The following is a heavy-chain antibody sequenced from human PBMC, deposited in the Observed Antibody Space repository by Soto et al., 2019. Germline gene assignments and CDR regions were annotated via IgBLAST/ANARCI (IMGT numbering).Heavy chain of an antibody. CDR2: VSGSGGST. Sequence: EVQLLESEGGLVQPGGSLRLSCVASGFTFSSYAMGWVRQAPGKGLEWVSVVSGSGGSTDHADSVKGRFTISRDNSKNTLYVQMNSLRAEDTAVYYCARGLIYSSTSRVFDYWGQGTLVTVSS. V-gene: IGHV3-23*01. D-gene: IGHD6-13*01. CDR1: GFTFSSYA. CDR3: ARGLIYSSTSRVFDY. J-gene: IGHJ4*02.